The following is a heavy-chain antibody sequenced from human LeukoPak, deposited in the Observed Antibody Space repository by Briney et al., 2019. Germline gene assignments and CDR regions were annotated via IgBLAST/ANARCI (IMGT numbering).Heavy chain of an antibody. Sequence: PVKVSCKASGGTFSSYAISWVRQAPGQGREWMGGIIPIFGTANYAQKFQGRVTITTDESTSTAYMELSSLRSEDTAVYYCARDASSSHYYGSGSYRYWGQGTLVTVSS. CDR2: IIPIFGTA. J-gene: IGHJ4*02. D-gene: IGHD3-10*01. CDR3: ARDASSSHYYGSGSYRY. CDR1: GGTFSSYA. V-gene: IGHV1-69*05.